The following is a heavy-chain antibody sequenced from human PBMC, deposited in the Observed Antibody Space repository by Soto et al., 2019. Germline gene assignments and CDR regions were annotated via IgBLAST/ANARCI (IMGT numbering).Heavy chain of an antibody. CDR3: ARSRGMDV. CDR1: GFTFSSYP. V-gene: IGHV3-48*01. Sequence: EVQLVESGGGLVQPGGSLRLSCAASGFTFSSYPMHWVRQAPGKGLEWVSYISSSSNTIYYADSVRGRFTSSRDNAKNSLYLHMNSLRAEDTAVYFCARSRGMDVWGQGTTVTVSS. CDR2: ISSSSNTI. J-gene: IGHJ6*02.